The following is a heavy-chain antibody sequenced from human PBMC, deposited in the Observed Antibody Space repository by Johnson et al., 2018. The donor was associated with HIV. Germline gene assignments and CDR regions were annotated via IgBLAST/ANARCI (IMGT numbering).Heavy chain of an antibody. V-gene: IGHV3-66*02. D-gene: IGHD1-26*01. Sequence: VQLVESGGDLIQPGGSLRLSCAASGFTASSNYMSWVRQAPGKGLEWVSVIYSGGSTYYADSVKGRFTISRDNSKNTLYLQMNSLRAEDTAVYYCATSMGATALAFDIWGQGTMVTVSS. CDR1: GFTASSNY. CDR2: IYSGGST. CDR3: ATSMGATALAFDI. J-gene: IGHJ3*02.